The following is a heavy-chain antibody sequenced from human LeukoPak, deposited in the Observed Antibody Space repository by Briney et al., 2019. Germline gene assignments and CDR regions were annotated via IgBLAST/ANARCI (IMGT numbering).Heavy chain of an antibody. CDR1: GYTFTSYA. D-gene: IGHD2-15*01. V-gene: IGHV1-3*01. Sequence: GASVKVSCKASGYTFTSYAMHWVRQAPGQRLEWMGWINAGNGNTKYSQKFQGRVTITRDTSASTAYMELSSLRSEDTAVYYCARDLCRSGGSCYLYFQHWGQGTLVTVSS. CDR3: ARDLCRSGGSCYLYFQH. CDR2: INAGNGNT. J-gene: IGHJ1*01.